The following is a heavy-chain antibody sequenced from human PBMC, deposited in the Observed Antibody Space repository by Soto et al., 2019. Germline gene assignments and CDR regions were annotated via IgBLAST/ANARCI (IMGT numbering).Heavy chain of an antibody. V-gene: IGHV3-23*01. CDR3: AKGGTEDYDILTGPYYYYYMDV. CDR2: ISGSGGST. Sequence: GGSLRLSCAASGFTFSSYAMSWVRRAPGKGLEWVSAISGSGGSTYYADSVKGRFTISRDNSKNTLYLQMNSLRAEDTAVYYCAKGGTEDYDILTGPYYYYYMDVWGKGTTVTVSS. D-gene: IGHD3-9*01. CDR1: GFTFSSYA. J-gene: IGHJ6*03.